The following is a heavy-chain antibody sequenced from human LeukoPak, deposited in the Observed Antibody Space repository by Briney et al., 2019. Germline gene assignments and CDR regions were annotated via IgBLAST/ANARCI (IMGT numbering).Heavy chain of an antibody. CDR3: ARDLDPSPAFDI. CDR2: IYYSGST. J-gene: IGHJ3*02. CDR1: GGSISSGGYY. Sequence: PSQTLSLTCTVSGGSISSGGYYWSWIRQHPGKGLEWIGYIYYSGSTYYNPSLKSRVTISVDTSKNQFSLKLSSVTAADTAVYYCARDLDPSPAFDIWGQGTMVTVSS. V-gene: IGHV4-31*03.